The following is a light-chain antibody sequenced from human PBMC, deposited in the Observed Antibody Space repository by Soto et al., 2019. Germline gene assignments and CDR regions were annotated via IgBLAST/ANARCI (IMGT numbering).Light chain of an antibody. CDR2: AAS. J-gene: IGKJ5*01. CDR3: QQGYDTPIT. Sequence: DIEITQSPSSLSSSVSERFTITCRARQNIITYLNWYQQKPGQAPKFLIYAASSLQSGVPSRFSGRGYGTDFTLTITSLQPEDFATYFCQQGYDTPITFGQGTRLEIK. V-gene: IGKV1-39*01. CDR1: QNIITY.